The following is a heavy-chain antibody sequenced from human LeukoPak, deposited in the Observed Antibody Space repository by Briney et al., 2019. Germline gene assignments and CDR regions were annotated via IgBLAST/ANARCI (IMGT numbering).Heavy chain of an antibody. CDR3: AREKDTGSNHAKIRYDI. V-gene: IGHV4-59*01. CDR1: GRSISDYY. D-gene: IGHD1-26*01. CDR2: IFGSGSS. Sequence: KPSDPLSLICSVSGRSISDYYWSWMRQPPGKGLEWIEWIFGSGSSNYNPSLKSRFTISVDTSKNQFSLKLTSATAADTAVYYCAREKDTGSNHAKIRYDIWGQGTMVTVSS. J-gene: IGHJ3*02.